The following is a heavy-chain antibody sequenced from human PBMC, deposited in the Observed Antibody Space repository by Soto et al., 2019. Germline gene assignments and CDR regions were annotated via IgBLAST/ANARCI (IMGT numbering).Heavy chain of an antibody. J-gene: IGHJ3*02. CDR1: GFTFSSYW. D-gene: IGHD2-2*01. CDR3: ARERIGYCSSTSCSPVGAFDI. CDR2: IKQDGSEK. Sequence: GGSLRLSCAASGFTFSSYWMSWVRQAPGKGLEWVANIKQDGSEKYYVDSVKGRFTISRDNAKNSLYLQMNSLRAEDTAVYYCARERIGYCSSTSCSPVGAFDIWGQGTMVTVSS. V-gene: IGHV3-7*01.